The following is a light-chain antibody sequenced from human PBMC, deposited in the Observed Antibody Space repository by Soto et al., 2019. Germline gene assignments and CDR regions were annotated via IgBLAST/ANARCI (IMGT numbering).Light chain of an antibody. V-gene: IGLV1-47*01. CDR2: RNN. J-gene: IGLJ1*01. CDR1: SAHTGSSY. Sequence: QSVLTPPPAASGTPWQRVAISCSGSSAHTGSSYVYWYQQLPGTAPKLLIYRNNQRTSGVPDRFSCSKSGTSAALAISGLRSEDEADYYCAAWDDSLSGSYVFGTGTKVTVL. CDR3: AAWDDSLSGSYV.